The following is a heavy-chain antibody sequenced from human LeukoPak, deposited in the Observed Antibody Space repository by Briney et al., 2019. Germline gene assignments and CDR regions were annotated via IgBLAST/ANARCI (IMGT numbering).Heavy chain of an antibody. CDR1: GFTFSSYE. D-gene: IGHD1-26*01. CDR2: ISSSGSTI. Sequence: PGGSLRLSCAASGFTFSSYEMNWVRQAPGKGLEWVSYISSSGSTIYYADSVKGRFTISRDNAKNSLYLQMNSLRAEDTAVYYCARDLNSYSGSYYLMDYWGQGTLVTVPS. J-gene: IGHJ4*02. CDR3: ARDLNSYSGSYYLMDY. V-gene: IGHV3-48*03.